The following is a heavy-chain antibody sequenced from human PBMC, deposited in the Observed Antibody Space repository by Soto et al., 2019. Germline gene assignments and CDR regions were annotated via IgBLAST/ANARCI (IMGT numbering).Heavy chain of an antibody. CDR1: GGSISTSNW. CDR3: ARARATIAAAAIFDC. J-gene: IGHJ4*02. V-gene: IGHV4-4*02. Sequence: QVQLQESVPGLVKPSGTLSLTCAVSGGSISTSNWWSWVRQPPGKGLEWIGEVYRTGSTNYNPSLESRLTISADKSKNQFSLKLTSVTAADTAVYYCARARATIAAAAIFDCWGQGTLVTVSS. CDR2: VYRTGST. D-gene: IGHD6-13*01.